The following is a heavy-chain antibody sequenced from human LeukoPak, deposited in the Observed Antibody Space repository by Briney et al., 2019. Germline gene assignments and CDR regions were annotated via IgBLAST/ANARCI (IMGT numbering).Heavy chain of an antibody. Sequence: QSGGSLRLSCAASGFTFSSYAMHWVRQAPGKGLEWVAVISYDGSNKYYADSVKGRFTISRDNSKNTLYLQMNSLRAEDTAVYYCARSHLAGPFDYWGQGTLVTVSS. J-gene: IGHJ4*02. V-gene: IGHV3-30-3*01. CDR2: ISYDGSNK. CDR3: ARSHLAGPFDY. CDR1: GFTFSSYA. D-gene: IGHD3-10*01.